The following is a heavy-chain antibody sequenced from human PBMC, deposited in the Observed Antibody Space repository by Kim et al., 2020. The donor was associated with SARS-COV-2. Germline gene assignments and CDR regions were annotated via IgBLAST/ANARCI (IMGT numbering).Heavy chain of an antibody. J-gene: IGHJ3*02. CDR3: ASTMVRGAINDAFDI. V-gene: IGHV5-51*01. D-gene: IGHD3-10*01. Sequence: PSFQGQVTISADQSISTAYLQWSSLKASDTAMYYCASTMVRGAINDAFDIWGQGTMVTVSS.